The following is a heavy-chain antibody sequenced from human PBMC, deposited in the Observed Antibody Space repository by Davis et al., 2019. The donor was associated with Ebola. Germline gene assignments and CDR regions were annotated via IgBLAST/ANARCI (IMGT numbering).Heavy chain of an antibody. Sequence: SVKVSCKASGGTFSSYAISWVRQAPGQGLEWMGGINPIFGTANYAQKFQGRVTITADESTSTAYMELSSLRSEDTAVYYCARENYYYYYGMDVWGQGTTVTVSS. CDR1: GGTFSSYA. J-gene: IGHJ6*02. CDR2: INPIFGTA. CDR3: ARENYYYYYGMDV. V-gene: IGHV1-69*13.